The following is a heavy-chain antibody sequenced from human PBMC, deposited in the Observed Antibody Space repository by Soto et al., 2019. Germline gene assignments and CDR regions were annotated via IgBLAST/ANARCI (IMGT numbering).Heavy chain of an antibody. Sequence: QVQLQESGPGLVKPSQTLSLTCSVSRAFINSGGFYYSWIRQPPGKGLEWLVYIFHSGSTLYNPSLRGRLTLSADTSRNQLSLHLTSVTAADTAVYYCVRGGIAGHWFDPWGQGILVTVSS. CDR1: RAFINSGGFY. J-gene: IGHJ5*02. V-gene: IGHV4-31*03. CDR3: VRGGIAGHWFDP. CDR2: IFHSGST. D-gene: IGHD2-15*01.